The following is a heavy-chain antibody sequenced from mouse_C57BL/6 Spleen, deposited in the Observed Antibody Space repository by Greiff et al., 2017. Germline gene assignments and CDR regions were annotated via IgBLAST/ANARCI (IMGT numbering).Heavy chain of an antibody. CDR3: ARSLGANWDYFDY. J-gene: IGHJ2*01. V-gene: IGHV1-85*01. D-gene: IGHD4-1*01. Sequence: VQLQQSGPELVKPGASVKLSCKASGYTFTSYDINWVKQRPGQGLEWIGWIYPRDGSTKYNEKFKGKATLTVDTSSSTAYMELHSLTTEDSAVYFCARSLGANWDYFDYWGQGTTLTVSS. CDR2: IYPRDGST. CDR1: GYTFTSYD.